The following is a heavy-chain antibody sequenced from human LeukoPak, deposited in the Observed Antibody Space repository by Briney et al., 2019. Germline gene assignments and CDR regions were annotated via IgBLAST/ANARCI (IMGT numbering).Heavy chain of an antibody. J-gene: IGHJ4*02. CDR1: GITIDA. D-gene: IGHD3-10*01. CDR2: TWYDGRNK. CDR3: ARERFGLGSCPDY. V-gene: IGHV3-33*01. Sequence: GGSLRLSCAASGITIDAIHWVRQAPGKGLEWVALTWYDGRNKYYADTVQGRFTISIDNSKNMVYLQMNSLRADDTAVSYCARERFGLGSCPDYWGQGKPVTVSS.